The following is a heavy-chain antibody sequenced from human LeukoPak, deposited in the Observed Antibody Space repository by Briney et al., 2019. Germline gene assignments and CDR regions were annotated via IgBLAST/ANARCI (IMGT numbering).Heavy chain of an antibody. CDR2: IYSGGST. CDR1: GFTVSSNY. Sequence: GGSLRLSCAASGFTVSSNYMSWVRQALGKGLEWVSVIYSGGSTYYADSVKGRFTISRDNSKNTLYLQMNSLRAEDTAVYYCARDHFYASSFDIWGQGTMVTVSS. J-gene: IGHJ3*02. CDR3: ARDHFYASSFDI. V-gene: IGHV3-66*01. D-gene: IGHD2/OR15-2a*01.